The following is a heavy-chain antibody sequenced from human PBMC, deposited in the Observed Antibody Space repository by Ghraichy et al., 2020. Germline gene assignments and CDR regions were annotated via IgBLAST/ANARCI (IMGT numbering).Heavy chain of an antibody. J-gene: IGHJ4*02. V-gene: IGHV4-39*01. CDR3: ARSYHYDSSGYYERKHFEY. Sequence: SETLSLTCSVSGRSLTTTSYYWAWVRQPPGKGLEWIGHIYYTGSVDYNPSLKSRLTVSVDTSKNQFSLRLRAVTAADTAMYYCARSYHYDSSGYYERKHFEYRGQGTLVTVSS. CDR2: IYYTGSV. D-gene: IGHD3-22*01. CDR1: GRSLTTTSYY.